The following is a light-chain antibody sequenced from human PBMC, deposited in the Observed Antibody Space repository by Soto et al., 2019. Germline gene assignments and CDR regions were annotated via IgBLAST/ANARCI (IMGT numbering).Light chain of an antibody. CDR3: QQYNNWWT. J-gene: IGKJ1*01. CDR1: QSLVYSDGNTY. CDR2: KVS. Sequence: DVVMTQSPLSLPVTLGQPASISCRSTQSLVYSDGNTYLNWFQQRSGQSPRRLIYKVSNRDSGVPDRFSGSGSGTEFTLTISSLQSEDFGVYYCQQYNNWWTFGQGTKVDIK. V-gene: IGKV2-30*01.